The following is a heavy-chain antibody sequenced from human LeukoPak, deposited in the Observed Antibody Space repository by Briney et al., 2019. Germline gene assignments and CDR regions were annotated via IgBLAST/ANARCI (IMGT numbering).Heavy chain of an antibody. D-gene: IGHD2-21*02. CDR2: ISAYNGNT. J-gene: IGHJ4*02. CDR3: ARDPNRVTAIPGY. CDR1: GYTFTNYG. Sequence: ASVKVSCKASGYTFTNYGINWVRQAPGQGLEWMGWISAYNGNTIYAQKLQGRVTMTTDTSTSTAYIELRRLRSDDTAVYYCARDPNRVTAIPGYWGQGTLVTVSS. V-gene: IGHV1-18*01.